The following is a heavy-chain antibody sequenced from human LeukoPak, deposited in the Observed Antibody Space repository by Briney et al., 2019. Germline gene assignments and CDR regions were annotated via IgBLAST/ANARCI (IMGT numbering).Heavy chain of an antibody. CDR3: ARGVGSGNYQKKFFVY. J-gene: IGHJ4*02. CDR1: GGSSSGYY. Sequence: SETLSSTCAVYGGSSSGYYWIWIRQPPSQGLYLIGEVNHSGSTNYNPSLESRVTISLDTSKNQFSLNLSSVTAADTAVYYCARGVGSGNYQKKFFVYWGQGTLVTVSS. V-gene: IGHV4-34*01. CDR2: VNHSGST. D-gene: IGHD3-10*01.